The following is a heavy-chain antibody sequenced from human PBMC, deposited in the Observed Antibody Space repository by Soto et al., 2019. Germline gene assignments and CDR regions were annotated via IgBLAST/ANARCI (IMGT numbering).Heavy chain of an antibody. CDR1: GFTFSSYD. CDR2: ISGSGGST. D-gene: IGHD6-13*01. J-gene: IGHJ5*02. Sequence: EVQLLESGGGLVQPGGSLRLSCAASGFTFSSYDMSWVRQAPGKGLEWDSAISGSGGSTYYADSVKGRFTISRDNSKNKRYQQMNSLRAEDTAVYYCAKEGSSWYNWFDPWGQGTLVTVSS. CDR3: AKEGSSWYNWFDP. V-gene: IGHV3-23*01.